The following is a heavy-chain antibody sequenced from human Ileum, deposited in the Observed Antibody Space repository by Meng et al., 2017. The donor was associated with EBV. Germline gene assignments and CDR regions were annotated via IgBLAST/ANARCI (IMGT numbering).Heavy chain of an antibody. CDR1: GFSFSIAW. CDR3: VTEPHFAH. J-gene: IGHJ4*02. V-gene: IGHV3-15*01. Sequence: EVQLVESXXGLVKXGGSLRLSCAVSGFSFSIAWMSWVRQAPGKGLEWVGRIKSKIHGGTTDTAAPVKGRFTTSRDDSENTLYLEMNSLKTEDTAVYYCVTEPHFAHRGQGTLGTVSA. CDR2: IKSKIHGGTT.